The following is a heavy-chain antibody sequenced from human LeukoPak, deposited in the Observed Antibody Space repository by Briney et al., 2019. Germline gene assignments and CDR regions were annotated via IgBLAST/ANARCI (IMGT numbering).Heavy chain of an antibody. J-gene: IGHJ4*02. CDR2: IRKKGNGYTT. CDR1: GFTSSDHY. Sequence: GGSLRLSCAVSGFTSSDHYMDWVRQAPGKGLEWVGRIRKKGNGYTTEYAASVKGRFTISRDDSKSSLCLQMNSRKTEDTAVSYCARELDYYDSSGYFRAPYYFDYWGQGALVTVSS. V-gene: IGHV3-72*01. D-gene: IGHD3-22*01. CDR3: ARELDYYDSSGYFRAPYYFDY.